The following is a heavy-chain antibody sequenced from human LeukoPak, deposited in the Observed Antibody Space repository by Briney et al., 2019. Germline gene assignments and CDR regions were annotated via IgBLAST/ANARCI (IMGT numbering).Heavy chain of an antibody. CDR1: GYSISSGYY. CDR2: IYHSGST. D-gene: IGHD6-19*01. V-gene: IGHV4-38-2*02. J-gene: IGHJ4*02. Sequence: SETLSLTCTVSGYSISSGYYWGWIRQPPGKGLEWIGSIYHSGSTYYNPSLKSRVTISVDTSKNQFSLKLSSVTAADTAVYYCARALYNHGWFPDYFDYWGQGTLVTVSS. CDR3: ARALYNHGWFPDYFDY.